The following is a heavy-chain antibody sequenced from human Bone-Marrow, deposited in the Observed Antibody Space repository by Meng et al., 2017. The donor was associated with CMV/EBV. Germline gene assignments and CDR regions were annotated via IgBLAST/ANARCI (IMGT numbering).Heavy chain of an antibody. V-gene: IGHV1-2*02. D-gene: IGHD2-21*02. J-gene: IGHJ4*02. CDR3: ARDLTTAWPNY. CDR1: GYTFSHYY. Sequence: CKASGYTFSHYYIHWVRQAPGQGLEWMGWITPNSGVTNYAQNFQGRVAMTRDTSISTAYMELSGLRSDDTAVYYCARDLTTAWPNYWGQGTLVTVSS. CDR2: ITPNSGVT.